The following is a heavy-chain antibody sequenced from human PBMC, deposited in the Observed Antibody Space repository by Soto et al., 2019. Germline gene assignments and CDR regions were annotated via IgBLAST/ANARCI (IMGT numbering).Heavy chain of an antibody. V-gene: IGHV3-15*07. D-gene: IGHD3-10*01. CDR1: GFTFSNAW. J-gene: IGHJ6*02. CDR3: TTDRMVRGVIILYGMDV. CDR2: IKSKTDGGTT. Sequence: EVQLVESGGGLVKPGGSLRLSCAASGFTFSNAWMNWVRQAPGKGLEWVGRIKSKTDGGTTDYAAPVKGRLTISRDDSKNTLYLQMNSLKTEDTAVYYCTTDRMVRGVIILYGMDVWGQGTTVTVSS.